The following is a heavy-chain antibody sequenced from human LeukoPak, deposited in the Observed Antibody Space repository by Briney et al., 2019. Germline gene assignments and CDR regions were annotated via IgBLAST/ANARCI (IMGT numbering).Heavy chain of an antibody. D-gene: IGHD6-13*01. J-gene: IGHJ6*03. Sequence: ASVKVSCKASGYTFTSYAMHWVRQAPGQRLEWMGWINAGNGNTKYSQKFQGRVTITRDTSASTAYMELSSLRSEDTAVYYCARDLDTLPPYSSSWSYYYYYMDVWGKGTTVTVSS. CDR3: ARDLDTLPPYSSSWSYYYYYMDV. CDR2: INAGNGNT. V-gene: IGHV1-3*01. CDR1: GYTFTSYA.